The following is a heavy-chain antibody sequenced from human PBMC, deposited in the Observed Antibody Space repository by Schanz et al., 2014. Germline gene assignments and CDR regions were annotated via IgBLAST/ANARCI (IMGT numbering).Heavy chain of an antibody. CDR3: ARDALGGPHNWFDP. CDR2: IYSSGST. V-gene: IGHV4-30-4*07. J-gene: IGHJ5*02. Sequence: QVQLQESGPRLVKPSQTLSLTCTVSGGSISSGAYSWSWIRQPPGKRPEWIGYIYSSGSTYYNPALKSRVSMSIDTSKTQFSLKLSSVTAADTAVYYCARDALGGPHNWFDPWGQGTLVSVSS. D-gene: IGHD3-16*01. CDR1: GGSISSGAYS.